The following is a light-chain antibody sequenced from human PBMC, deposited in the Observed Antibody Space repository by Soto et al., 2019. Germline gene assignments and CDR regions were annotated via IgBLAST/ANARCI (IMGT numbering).Light chain of an antibody. Sequence: QSVLTQPASVSGSPGQSITISCTGTSSDVGSYNLVSWYQHHPGKAPKLIIYEGMKRPSGVSDRFSGSKSGNTASLTISGLQAEDEADYYCCSYDPAPPNVVFGGGTKLTVL. CDR1: SSDVGSYNL. V-gene: IGLV2-23*01. CDR2: EGM. CDR3: CSYDPAPPNVV. J-gene: IGLJ2*01.